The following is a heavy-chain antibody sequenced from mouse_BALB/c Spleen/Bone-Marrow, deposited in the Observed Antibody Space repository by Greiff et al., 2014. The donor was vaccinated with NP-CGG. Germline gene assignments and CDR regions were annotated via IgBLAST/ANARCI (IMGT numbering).Heavy chain of an antibody. CDR3: ARDYYGFSYGFAY. J-gene: IGHJ3*01. D-gene: IGHD1-1*01. V-gene: IGHV1-18*01. Sequence: VQLQQSGPELVKPGASMKISCKASGYSFTGYTMNWVKQSHGKNLEWIGLINPYNGGTNYNQKFKGKATLTVDKSSSTAYMELLNLTSEDSAVYYCARDYYGFSYGFAYWGQGTLVTVSA. CDR2: INPYNGGT. CDR1: GYSFTGYT.